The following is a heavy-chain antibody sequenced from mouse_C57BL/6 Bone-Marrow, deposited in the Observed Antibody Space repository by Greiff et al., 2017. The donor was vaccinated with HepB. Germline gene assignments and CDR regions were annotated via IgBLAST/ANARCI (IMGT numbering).Heavy chain of an antibody. Sequence: EVKLMESGGGLVQPKGSLKLSCAASGFTFNTYAMHWVRQTPGKGLEWVDRIRSKSGNYARYYADSVKDRFTISRDDSKNMLYLKMNNLKTEDTAMYYCVGGYYDYLYYYAMDYWGQGTSVTVSS. D-gene: IGHD2-4*01. CDR3: VGGYYDYLYYYAMDY. V-gene: IGHV10-3*01. J-gene: IGHJ4*01. CDR1: GFTFNTYA. CDR2: IRSKSGNYAR.